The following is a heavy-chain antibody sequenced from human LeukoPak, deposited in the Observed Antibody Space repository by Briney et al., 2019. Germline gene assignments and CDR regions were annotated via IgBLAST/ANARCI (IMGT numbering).Heavy chain of an antibody. Sequence: GGSLRLSCAASGFTFSSYSMNWVRQAPGKGLVWVSSISSSSSYIYYADSVKGRFTISRDNAKNSLYLQMNSLRAEDTAVYYCARDDGFGESVSFDYWGQGTLVTVSS. CDR2: ISSSSSYI. J-gene: IGHJ4*02. CDR3: ARDDGFGESVSFDY. D-gene: IGHD3-10*01. V-gene: IGHV3-21*01. CDR1: GFTFSSYS.